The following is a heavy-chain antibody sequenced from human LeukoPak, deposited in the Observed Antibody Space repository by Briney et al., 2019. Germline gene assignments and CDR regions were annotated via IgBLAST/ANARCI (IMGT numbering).Heavy chain of an antibody. CDR3: ASLVSAEGYYDSSGYLND. Sequence: GGSLRLSCAASGFTFSSYSMNWVRQAPGKGLEWASSISSSSSYIYYADSVKGRFTISRDNAKNSLYLQMNSLRAEDTAEYYCASLVSAEGYYDSSGYLNDWGQGTLVTVSS. CDR1: GFTFSSYS. V-gene: IGHV3-21*01. CDR2: ISSSSSYI. D-gene: IGHD3-22*01. J-gene: IGHJ4*02.